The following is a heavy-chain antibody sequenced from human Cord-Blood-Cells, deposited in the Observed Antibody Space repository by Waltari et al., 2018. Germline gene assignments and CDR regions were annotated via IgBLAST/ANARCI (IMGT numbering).Heavy chain of an antibody. CDR1: GYTFTSYG. Sequence: QVQLVQSGAEVKKPGASVKVSCKASGYTFTSYGISWVRQAPGQGLEWMGWISAYNGNTNYAQKLQGRVTMTTDTSTSTAYMELRSLISDDTAVYYCARVRFRQWLAWYFDLWGRGTLVTVSS. CDR2: ISAYNGNT. D-gene: IGHD6-19*01. CDR3: ARVRFRQWLAWYFDL. J-gene: IGHJ2*01. V-gene: IGHV1-18*04.